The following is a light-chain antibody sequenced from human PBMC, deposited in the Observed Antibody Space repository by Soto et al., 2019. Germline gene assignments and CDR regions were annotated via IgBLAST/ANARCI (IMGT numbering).Light chain of an antibody. Sequence: QSVLTQPASVSGSPGQSITISCAGTSSDVGAYNYVSWYQHHPGKAPKLMIYDVNNRPSGDSNRFSGSKSGNTASLTISGLHSEVEADYYCTSWTSGATYVFGSGTKAPS. V-gene: IGLV2-14*03. CDR1: SSDVGAYNY. J-gene: IGLJ1*01. CDR3: TSWTSGATYV. CDR2: DVN.